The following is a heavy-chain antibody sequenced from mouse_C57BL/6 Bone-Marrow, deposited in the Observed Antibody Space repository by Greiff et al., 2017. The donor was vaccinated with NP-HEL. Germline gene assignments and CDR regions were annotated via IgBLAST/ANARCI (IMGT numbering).Heavy chain of an antibody. J-gene: IGHJ2*01. CDR2: IHPNSGST. CDR1: GYTFTSYW. CDR3: ASPFYDY. V-gene: IGHV1-64*01. Sequence: QVQLQQPGAELVKPGASVQLSCKAAGYTFTSYWMHWVNQRPGQGLERIGMIHPNSGSTNYNDKFKGKATLTVDDSSSPASMLLSGLTSEDSAVYYCASPFYDYWGQGTTLTVSS. D-gene: IGHD2-1*01.